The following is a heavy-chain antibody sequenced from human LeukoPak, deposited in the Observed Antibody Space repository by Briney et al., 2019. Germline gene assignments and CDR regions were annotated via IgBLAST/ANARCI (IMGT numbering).Heavy chain of an antibody. CDR2: IVPIFGTA. Sequence: SVKVSCKASGGTFSSYAISWVRQAPGQGLEWMGGIVPIFGTANYAQKFQGRVTITADESTSTAYMELSSLRSEDTAVYYCARDPGVVNAFDIWGQGTMVTVSS. V-gene: IGHV1-69*13. CDR3: ARDPGVVNAFDI. CDR1: GGTFSSYA. D-gene: IGHD3-3*01. J-gene: IGHJ3*02.